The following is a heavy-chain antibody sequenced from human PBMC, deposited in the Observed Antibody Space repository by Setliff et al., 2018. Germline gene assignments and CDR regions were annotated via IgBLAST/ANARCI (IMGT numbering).Heavy chain of an antibody. CDR1: GFSLTTSGTC. CDR2: IDWDGDK. CDR3: ARSRYELPHYYFDY. J-gene: IGHJ4*02. D-gene: IGHD1-7*01. Sequence: SGPTLVNPTQTLTLTCTFSGFSLTTSGTCVTWIRQHPGKALGWLARIDWDGDKYYNTSLRTRLTLSKDTSKNQVFLTMTNMDPVDTATYYCARSRYELPHYYFDYWGQGILVTVSS. V-gene: IGHV2-70*11.